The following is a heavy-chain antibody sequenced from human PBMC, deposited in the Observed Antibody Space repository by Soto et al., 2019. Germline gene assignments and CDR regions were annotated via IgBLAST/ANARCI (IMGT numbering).Heavy chain of an antibody. CDR3: ARDSRYDSSGFDY. Sequence: SLRLSCAASGFTFSSYGMHWVRQAPGKGLEWVAVIWYDGSNKYYADSVKGRFTISRDNSKNTLYLQMNSLRAEDTAVYYCARDSRYDSSGFDYWGQGTLVTVSS. V-gene: IGHV3-33*01. D-gene: IGHD3-22*01. CDR2: IWYDGSNK. CDR1: GFTFSSYG. J-gene: IGHJ4*02.